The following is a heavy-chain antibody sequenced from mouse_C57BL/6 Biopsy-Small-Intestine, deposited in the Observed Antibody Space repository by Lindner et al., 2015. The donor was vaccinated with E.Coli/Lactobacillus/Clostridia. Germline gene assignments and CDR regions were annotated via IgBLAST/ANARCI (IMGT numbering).Heavy chain of an antibody. V-gene: IGHV1-82*01. J-gene: IGHJ3*01. CDR3: AREGDGSPFPY. D-gene: IGHD1-1*01. CDR1: GYAFSSSW. CDR2: IFPEDVDT. Sequence: VQLQESGPALVKPGASVKISCKASGYAFSSSWMNWVKQRPGKGLEWIGRIFPEDVDTTYNGNFKGKATLTADKSSSTAYMQLSSLTSEDSAVYFCAREGDGSPFPYWGQGTLVTVSA.